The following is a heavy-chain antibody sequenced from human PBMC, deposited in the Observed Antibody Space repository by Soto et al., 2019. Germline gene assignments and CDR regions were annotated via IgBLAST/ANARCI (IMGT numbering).Heavy chain of an antibody. D-gene: IGHD3-9*01. CDR2: IYYSGRT. CDR1: GGSISSSSYY. Sequence: SETLSLTCSVSGGSISSSSYYWAWIRPPPGKGLEWIGSIYYSGRTYYNPSLKSRVTISVDTSKNQFSLKLSSVTAADTAVYYCASSLRYVDGSVMDYWGRGT. CDR3: ASSLRYVDGSVMDY. J-gene: IGHJ4*02. V-gene: IGHV4-39*01.